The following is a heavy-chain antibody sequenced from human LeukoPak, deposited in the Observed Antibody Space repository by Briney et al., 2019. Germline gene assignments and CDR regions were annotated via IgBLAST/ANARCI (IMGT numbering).Heavy chain of an antibody. Sequence: SETLSHTCTVSGGSISSYYWSWIRQPPGKGLEWIGYIYYSGSTNYNPSLKSRVTISVDTSKNQFSLKLSSVTAADTAVYYCARAHPHFDYWGQGTLVTVSS. CDR3: ARAHPHFDY. CDR2: IYYSGST. V-gene: IGHV4-59*01. CDR1: GGSISSYY. J-gene: IGHJ4*02.